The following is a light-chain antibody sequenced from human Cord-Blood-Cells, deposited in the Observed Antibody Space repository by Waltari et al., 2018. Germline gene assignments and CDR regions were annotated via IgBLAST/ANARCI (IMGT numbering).Light chain of an antibody. CDR2: DAS. J-gene: IGKJ1*01. CDR3: QQYNSYSQT. Sequence: DIQLTQSPSTLSASVADRVTITCRASQSISSWLAWYQQKPGKAPKLLSYDASSLESGVPSRFSGSGSGTEFTLTISSLQPDDFATYYCQQYNSYSQTFGQGTKVEIK. V-gene: IGKV1-5*01. CDR1: QSISSW.